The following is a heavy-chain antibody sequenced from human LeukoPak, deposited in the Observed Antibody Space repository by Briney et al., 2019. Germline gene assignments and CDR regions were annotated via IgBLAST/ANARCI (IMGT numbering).Heavy chain of an antibody. J-gene: IGHJ6*02. D-gene: IGHD1-7*01. Sequence: SSETLSLTCTVSGGSVSSYYWSWIRQPPGKGLEWIGYIYYSGSTNYNPSLKSRVTISVDTSKNQFSLKLCSVTAADTAVYHCARDNWNYGSSMDVWGQGTTVTVSS. CDR1: GGSVSSYY. V-gene: IGHV4-59*02. CDR2: IYYSGST. CDR3: ARDNWNYGSSMDV.